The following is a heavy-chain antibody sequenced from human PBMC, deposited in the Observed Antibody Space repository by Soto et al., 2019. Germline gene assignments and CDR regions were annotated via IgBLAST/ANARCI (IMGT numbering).Heavy chain of an antibody. D-gene: IGHD4-17*01. CDR1: GVSISSYY. Sequence: SETLSLTCTVSGVSISSYYWGWIRQPPGKGLEWIGSIYYSGSTYYNPSLKSRVTISVDTSKNQFSLKLSSVTAADTAVYYCARTEVTTKFDYWGQGTLVTVSS. CDR2: IYYSGST. J-gene: IGHJ4*02. CDR3: ARTEVTTKFDY. V-gene: IGHV4-39*01.